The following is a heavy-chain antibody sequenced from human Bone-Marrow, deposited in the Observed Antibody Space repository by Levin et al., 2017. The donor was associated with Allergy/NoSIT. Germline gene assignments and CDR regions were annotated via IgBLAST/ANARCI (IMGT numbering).Heavy chain of an antibody. D-gene: IGHD6-19*01. CDR1: GGSISTSEFF. Sequence: PSETLSLTCNVSGGSISTSEFFWSWIRQSPGKGLEWIGYVYYDGTSYYNPSLQSRFTISVDTSKNQFSLTVTSVTAADTAVYYCARAFPGIAVAGTTWGQGALVTVSS. CDR2: VYYDGTS. CDR3: ARAFPGIAVAGTT. V-gene: IGHV4-30-4*08. J-gene: IGHJ4*02.